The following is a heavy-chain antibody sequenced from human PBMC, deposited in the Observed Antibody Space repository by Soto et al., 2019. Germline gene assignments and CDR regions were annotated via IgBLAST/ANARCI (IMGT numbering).Heavy chain of an antibody. CDR1: GFTFSSYA. CDR2: ISGSGGST. Sequence: VGSLRLSCAASGFTFSSYAMSWVRQAPGKGLEWVSAISGSGGSTCYADSVKGRFTISRDNSKNTLYLQMNSLRAEDTAVYYCAKTGALSWFGESPFWFDPWGQGTLVTVSS. V-gene: IGHV3-23*01. D-gene: IGHD3-10*01. CDR3: AKTGALSWFGESPFWFDP. J-gene: IGHJ5*02.